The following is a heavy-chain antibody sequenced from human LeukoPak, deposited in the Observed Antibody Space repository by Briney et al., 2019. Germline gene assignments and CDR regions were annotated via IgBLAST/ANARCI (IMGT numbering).Heavy chain of an antibody. J-gene: IGHJ5*02. Sequence: GESLKISCKGSGYNFTNYWIGWVRQMPGKGLEWMGIIYPGDSDTRYSPSFQGQVTISADKSISTAYLQWSSLKASDTAMYYCARNVLPYRAKIVVAFDPWGQGTLVTVSS. CDR1: GYNFTNYW. V-gene: IGHV5-51*01. CDR3: ARNVLPYRAKIVVAFDP. D-gene: IGHD2-15*01. CDR2: IYPGDSDT.